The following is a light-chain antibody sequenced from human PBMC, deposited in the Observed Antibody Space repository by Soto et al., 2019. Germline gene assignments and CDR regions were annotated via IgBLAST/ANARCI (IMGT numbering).Light chain of an antibody. Sequence: EIELTQSPGLLSLSLGERATLSCRASQSVSNNYLAWYQQKPGQAPRLLIYGASSRATGIPDRFSGSGSGTDFTLTIIRLEPEDFAVYYCQHYGSSPRPFGQGTKVEIK. CDR1: QSVSNNY. V-gene: IGKV3-20*01. CDR2: GAS. CDR3: QHYGSSPRP. J-gene: IGKJ1*01.